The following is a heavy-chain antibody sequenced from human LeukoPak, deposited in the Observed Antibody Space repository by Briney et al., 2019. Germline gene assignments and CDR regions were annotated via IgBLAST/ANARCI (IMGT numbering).Heavy chain of an antibody. CDR1: GFTFSSYA. J-gene: IGHJ5*02. V-gene: IGHV3-23*01. CDR2: ISGSGGST. CDR3: AKSWWLGSAWGDL. Sequence: HTGGSLRLSCAASGFTFSSYAMSWVRQAPGKGLEWVSAISGSGGSTYYADSVKGRFTISRDNSNNTLYLQMFNLRADDTAVYFCAKSWWLGSAWGDLWGQGALVTVS. D-gene: IGHD2-15*01.